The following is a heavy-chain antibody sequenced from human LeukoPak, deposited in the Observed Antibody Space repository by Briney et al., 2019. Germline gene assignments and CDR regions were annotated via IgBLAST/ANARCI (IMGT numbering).Heavy chain of an antibody. CDR1: GFTFSSYG. D-gene: IGHD3-10*01. V-gene: IGHV3-30*18. J-gene: IGHJ3*02. CDR2: ISYDGSNK. Sequence: GGSLSLSCAASGFTFSSYGMHWVRQAPGKGLEWVAVISYDGSNKYYADSVKGRFTISRDNSKNTLYLQMNSLRAEDTAVYYCAKAYYYGSARDAFDIWGQGTMVTVSS. CDR3: AKAYYYGSARDAFDI.